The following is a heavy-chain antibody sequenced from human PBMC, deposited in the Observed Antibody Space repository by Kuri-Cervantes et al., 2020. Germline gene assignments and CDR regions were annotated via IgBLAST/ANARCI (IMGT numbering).Heavy chain of an antibody. D-gene: IGHD6-19*01. CDR2: ISAYNGNT. Sequence: ASVKVSCKASGYTFTSYGISWVRQAPGQGLEWMGWISAYNGNTNYAQKLQGRATMTTDTSTSTAYMELSSLRSGDTAVYYCARERSSGWYFDYWGQGTLVTVSS. CDR3: ARERSSGWYFDY. V-gene: IGHV1-18*01. J-gene: IGHJ4*02. CDR1: GYTFTSYG.